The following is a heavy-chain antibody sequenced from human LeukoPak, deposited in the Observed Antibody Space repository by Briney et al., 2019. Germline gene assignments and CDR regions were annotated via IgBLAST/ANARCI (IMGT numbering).Heavy chain of an antibody. V-gene: IGHV4-4*02. J-gene: IGHJ4*02. CDR1: GGSISSSNW. D-gene: IGHD4-23*01. Sequence: SSETLSLTCGVSGGSISSSNWWSWVRQPPGKGLEWIGEISYSGTTNYNPSLKSRVTISVDTSKNQFSLKLSSVTAADTAVYYCARYGANALDYWGQGTLVTVSS. CDR2: ISYSGTT. CDR3: ARYGANALDY.